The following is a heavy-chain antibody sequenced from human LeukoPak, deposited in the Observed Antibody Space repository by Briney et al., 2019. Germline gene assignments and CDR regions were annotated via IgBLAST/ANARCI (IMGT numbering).Heavy chain of an antibody. D-gene: IGHD1-1*01. CDR2: IYYSGST. J-gene: IGHJ4*02. V-gene: IGHV4-61*08. Sequence: PSETLSLTCTVSGGSISSGDYYWSWIRQPPGKGLEWIGYIYYSGSTNYNPSLKSRVTISVDTSKNQFSLKLSSVTAADTAVYYCARGGDNWNDRYPFDYWGQGTLVTVSS. CDR1: GGSISSGDYY. CDR3: ARGGDNWNDRYPFDY.